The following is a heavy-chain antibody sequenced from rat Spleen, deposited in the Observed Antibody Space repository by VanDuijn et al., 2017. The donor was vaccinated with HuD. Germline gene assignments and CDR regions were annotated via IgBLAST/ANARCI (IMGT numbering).Heavy chain of an antibody. CDR3: ARRHYGYTDYFDY. D-gene: IGHD1-9*01. Sequence: EVQLVESGGGLVQPGRSLKVSCAASGFTDSNYVMAWVRQAPTKGLEWVATISYDGSSTYYRDSVKGRFTISRDNAKSTLSLQMDSLRSDDTATYYCARRHYGYTDYFDYWGQGVMVTVSS. CDR1: GFTDSNYV. CDR2: ISYDGSST. J-gene: IGHJ2*01. V-gene: IGHV5-7*01.